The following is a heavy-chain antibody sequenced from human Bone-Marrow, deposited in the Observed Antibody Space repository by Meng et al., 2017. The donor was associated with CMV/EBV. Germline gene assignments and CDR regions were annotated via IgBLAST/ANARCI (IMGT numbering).Heavy chain of an antibody. V-gene: IGHV3-30*04. CDR2: ISYDGSNK. J-gene: IGHJ4*02. D-gene: IGHD2-2*01. CDR1: GFTFSSYA. CDR3: ARDWRYCSSTSCYAAFDY. Sequence: GGSLRLSCAASGFTFSSYAMHWVRQAPGKGLKWVAVISYDGSNKYYADSVKGRFTISRDNSKNTLYLQMNSLRAEDTAVYYCARDWRYCSSTSCYAAFDYWGQGTLVTVSS.